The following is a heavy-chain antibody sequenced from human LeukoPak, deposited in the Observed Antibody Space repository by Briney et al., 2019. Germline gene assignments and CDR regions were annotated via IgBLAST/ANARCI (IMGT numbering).Heavy chain of an antibody. Sequence: GGSLRLSCAASGFTFSRYWMYWVRQGPGEGLVWVSRIEGDGSTTDYADSVKGRFTISRDNAKNTLYLQMNSLRAEDTAVYYCALGSINYSDYWGQGTLVTFSS. V-gene: IGHV3-74*01. CDR1: GFTFSRYW. J-gene: IGHJ4*02. CDR2: IEGDGSTT. D-gene: IGHD2-21*01. CDR3: ALGSINYSDY.